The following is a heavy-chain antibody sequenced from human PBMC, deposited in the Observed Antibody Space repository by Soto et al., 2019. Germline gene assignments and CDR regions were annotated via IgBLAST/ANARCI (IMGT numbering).Heavy chain of an antibody. CDR2: IKSDGSST. V-gene: IGHV3-74*01. CDR3: VRGGPYTRSSRCGD. D-gene: IGHD6-6*01. CDR1: EFTFINYW. J-gene: IGHJ4*02. Sequence: GGSLRLSCAASEFTFINYWMHWVRQAPGKGLVWVSHIKSDGSSTNYADSVKGRFTISRDNAKNTLYLQMNSLRAEDTAVYYCVRGGPYTRSSRCGDWGPGTLVTVSS.